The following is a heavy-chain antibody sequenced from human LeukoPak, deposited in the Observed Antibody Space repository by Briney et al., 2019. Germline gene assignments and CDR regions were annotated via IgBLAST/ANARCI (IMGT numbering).Heavy chain of an antibody. J-gene: IGHJ3*02. V-gene: IGHV4-59*01. D-gene: IGHD1-1*01. CDR2: LYSRGSP. Sequence: SETLSLTCAVYGGSFSTYYWSWIRQSPGKGLEWIGYLYSRGSPNYNPSLKRRVTISVDTSKDHFSLTLSSVTAADTAVYYCARLQPNSGEWAFDIWGQGTMVTVSS. CDR3: ARLQPNSGEWAFDI. CDR1: GGSFSTYY.